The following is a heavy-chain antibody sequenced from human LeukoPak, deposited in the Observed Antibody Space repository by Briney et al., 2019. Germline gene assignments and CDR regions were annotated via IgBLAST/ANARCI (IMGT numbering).Heavy chain of an antibody. CDR3: ARDRGSGGGFDY. CDR2: IYYTGIT. V-gene: IGHV4-59*01. D-gene: IGHD3-16*01. CDR1: GGSINNYY. J-gene: IGHJ4*02. Sequence: SETLSLTCTVSGGSINNYYWSWIRQPPGKGLEWIAYIYYTGITNYNPSLESRVTISVDTSQNQFSLKLSSVIAADTAVYYCARDRGSGGGFDYWGQGTLVTVSS.